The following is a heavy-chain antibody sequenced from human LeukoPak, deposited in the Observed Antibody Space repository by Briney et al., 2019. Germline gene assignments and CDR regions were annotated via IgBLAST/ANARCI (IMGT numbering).Heavy chain of an antibody. V-gene: IGHV3-21*01. CDR1: GFTFSSYG. J-gene: IGHJ4*02. Sequence: WGSLRLSCAASGFTFSSYGMHWVRQAPGKGLEWVSSISSSSSYIYYADSVKGRFTISRDNAKNSLYLQMNSLRAEDTAVYYCAREYYYDSSGYYPYLDFDYWGQGTLVTVSS. D-gene: IGHD3-22*01. CDR2: ISSSSSYI. CDR3: AREYYYDSSGYYPYLDFDY.